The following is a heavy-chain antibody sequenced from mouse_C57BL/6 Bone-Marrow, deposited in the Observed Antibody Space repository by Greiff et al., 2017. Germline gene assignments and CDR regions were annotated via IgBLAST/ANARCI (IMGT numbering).Heavy chain of an antibody. V-gene: IGHV14-3*01. J-gene: IGHJ3*01. CDR1: GFNIKNTY. Sequence: EVQLVESVAELVRPGASVKLSCTASGFNIKNTYMHWVKQRPEQGLEWIGRIDPANGNTKYAPKFQGKATITADTSSNTAYLQLSSLTSEDTAIYCCAGPITTVVATPFAYWGQGTLVTVSA. CDR3: AGPITTVVATPFAY. D-gene: IGHD1-1*01. CDR2: IDPANGNT.